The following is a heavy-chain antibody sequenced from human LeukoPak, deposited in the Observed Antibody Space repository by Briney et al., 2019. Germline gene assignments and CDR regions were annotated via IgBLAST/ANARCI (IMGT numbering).Heavy chain of an antibody. Sequence: SETLSLTCTVSGASVSSSNWWTWVRQPPGKGLEWIGEIYRGVSTNYDPSLKNRVTISIDKSKNQFSLNLDSVTAADTAVYYCARTGGYYYGMDVWGQGTTVTDSS. CDR3: ARTGGYYYGMDV. J-gene: IGHJ6*02. V-gene: IGHV4-4*02. CDR2: IYRGVST. D-gene: IGHD1-1*01. CDR1: GASVSSSNW.